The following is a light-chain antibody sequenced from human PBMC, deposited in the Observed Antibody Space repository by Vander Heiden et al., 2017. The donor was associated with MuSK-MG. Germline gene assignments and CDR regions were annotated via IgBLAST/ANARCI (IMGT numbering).Light chain of an antibody. CDR3: QNSRT. CDR2: AAS. J-gene: IGKJ3*01. CDR1: QGISNY. V-gene: IGKV1-27*01. Sequence: DIQMTQSPSSLSASVGDRVTITCRASQGISNYLAGYQQKPGKVPKLLIYAASTLQSGVPYRCSGSGSGTDFTLTINSMQPEDVATNDGQNSRTFGHGTKVDIK.